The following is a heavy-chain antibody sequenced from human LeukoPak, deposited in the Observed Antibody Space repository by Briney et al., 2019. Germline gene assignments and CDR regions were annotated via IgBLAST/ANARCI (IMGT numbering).Heavy chain of an antibody. Sequence: SVKVSCRASGGTFSSYAISWVRQAPGQGLEWMGGIIPIFGTANYAQKFQGRVTITADESTSTAYMELSSLRSEDTAVYYCARSDVDIVATANYYYYGMDVWGQGTTVTVSS. V-gene: IGHV1-69*13. CDR1: GGTFSSYA. CDR3: ARSDVDIVATANYYYYGMDV. CDR2: IIPIFGTA. J-gene: IGHJ6*02. D-gene: IGHD5-12*01.